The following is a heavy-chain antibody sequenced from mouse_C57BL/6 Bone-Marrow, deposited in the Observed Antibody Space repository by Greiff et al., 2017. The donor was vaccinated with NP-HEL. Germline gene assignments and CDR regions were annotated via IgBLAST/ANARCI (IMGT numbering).Heavy chain of an antibody. CDR1: GYTFTSYW. D-gene: IGHD1-1*01. CDR2: IDPNSGGT. J-gene: IGHJ1*03. V-gene: IGHV1-72*01. Sequence: QVQLQQPGAELVKPGASVKLSCKASGYTFTSYWMHWVKQRPGRGLEWIGRIDPNSGGTKYNEKFKSKATLTVDKPSSTAYMQLSSLTSEDSAVYYCALYYYGSRGYWYFDVWGTGTTVTVSS. CDR3: ALYYYGSRGYWYFDV.